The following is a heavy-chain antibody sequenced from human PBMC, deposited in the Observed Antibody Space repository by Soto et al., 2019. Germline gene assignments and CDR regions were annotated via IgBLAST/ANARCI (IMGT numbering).Heavy chain of an antibody. V-gene: IGHV3-23*01. CDR3: AKHKRDQLLCLKDY. CDR1: GFTFRTYA. CDR2: ISGSGDST. J-gene: IGHJ4*02. D-gene: IGHD2-2*01. Sequence: PGGSLRLSCAASGFTFRTYAMSWVRQAPGKGLEYVSVISGSGDSTYYADSVKGRFTISRDTSKNTLYLQMNSLRADDTAIYYCAKHKRDQLLCLKDYWGQGALVTVSS.